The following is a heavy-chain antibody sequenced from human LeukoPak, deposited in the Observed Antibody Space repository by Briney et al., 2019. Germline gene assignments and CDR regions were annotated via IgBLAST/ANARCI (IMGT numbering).Heavy chain of an antibody. CDR2: IKPDGSEK. Sequence: GGSLRLSCAASGFTFSDYWMTWVRQAPGKGLEWVANIKPDGSEKYYVDSVKGRFTISRDNAKNSLYLQMNSLRAEDTAVYYCARGITMIQGVTYYFDYWGQGTLVTVSS. J-gene: IGHJ4*02. D-gene: IGHD3-10*01. CDR3: ARGITMIQGVTYYFDY. V-gene: IGHV3-7*01. CDR1: GFTFSDYW.